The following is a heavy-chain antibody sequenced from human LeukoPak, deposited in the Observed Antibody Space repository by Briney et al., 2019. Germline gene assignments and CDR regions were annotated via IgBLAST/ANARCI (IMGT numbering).Heavy chain of an antibody. V-gene: IGHV4-4*07. J-gene: IGHJ4*02. CDR2: IYTSGST. CDR1: GGSISSYY. D-gene: IGHD6-6*01. CDR3: ARTSLYSSSYYFDY. Sequence: PSETLSLTCTVSGGSISSYYWSWIRQPAGKGLEWIGRIYTSGSTNYNPSLKSRVTMSLGTSKNQFSLKLSSVTAADTAVYYCARTSLYSSSYYFDYWGQGTLVTVSS.